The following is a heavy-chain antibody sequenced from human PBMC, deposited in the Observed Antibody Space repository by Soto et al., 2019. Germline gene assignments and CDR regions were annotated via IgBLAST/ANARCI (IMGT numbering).Heavy chain of an antibody. D-gene: IGHD1-1*01. Sequence: QVQLQESGPGLVSPSGTLSLTCAVCGGPITYWLSWVRQSPGKGLEWIGEVSQRGGTNYIPSLKSRVTISIDNSRNQIFLHLTSVTAADTAVYFCAKHVTDSGTRGYDSWGQGILVTVSS. CDR3: AKHVTDSGTRGYDS. V-gene: IGHV4-4*02. CDR2: VSQRGGT. J-gene: IGHJ5*02. CDR1: GGPITYW.